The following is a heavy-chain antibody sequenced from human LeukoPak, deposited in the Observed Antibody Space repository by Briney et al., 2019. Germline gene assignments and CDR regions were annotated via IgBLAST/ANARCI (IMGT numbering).Heavy chain of an antibody. D-gene: IGHD3-10*01. CDR3: ARGGRSQTYYYEMDV. CDR2: FSGTDTA. V-gene: IGHV3-23*01. J-gene: IGHJ6*02. Sequence: GESLRLSCAASGFRFSSYAMSWVRQAPGKGLEWVSGFSGTDTAYYADSVKGRFTISRDNSKDTLFLQMNSLRAEDTAAYYCARGGRSQTYYYEMDVWGQGTTVTVSS. CDR1: GFRFSSYA.